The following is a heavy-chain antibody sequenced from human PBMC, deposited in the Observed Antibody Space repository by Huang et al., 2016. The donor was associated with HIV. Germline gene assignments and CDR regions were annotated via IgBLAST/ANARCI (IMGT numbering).Heavy chain of an antibody. D-gene: IGHD3-22*01. CDR2: VYYTGNS. CDR1: GGSISSSSYY. Sequence: QLRLQESGPGLVKPSETLSLTCTLSGGSISSSSYYWALIRRPPGRGLEGLGTVYYTGNSYNNPSLPSRVTVSVDTSRNEFSLKLRSATVADTAIYYCARIDYYETSAFDFWGQGALVTVSS. V-gene: IGHV4-39*01. CDR3: ARIDYYETSAFDF. J-gene: IGHJ4*02.